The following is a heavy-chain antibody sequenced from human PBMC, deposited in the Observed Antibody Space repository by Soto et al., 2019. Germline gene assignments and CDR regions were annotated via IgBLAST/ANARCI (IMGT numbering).Heavy chain of an antibody. D-gene: IGHD2-15*01. CDR1: GGSISSSY. CDR3: ARDKYCSGGSCRKNWFDP. V-gene: IGHV4-59*01. J-gene: IGHJ5*02. CDR2: IYDDGSA. Sequence: SETLSLTCTVSGGSISSSYWSWIRQPPGKGLEWLAYIYDDGSANYNPSLMSRATISLDMSKNQFSLKLTSVTAADTAVYYCARDKYCSGGSCRKNWFDPWGQGTLVTVSS.